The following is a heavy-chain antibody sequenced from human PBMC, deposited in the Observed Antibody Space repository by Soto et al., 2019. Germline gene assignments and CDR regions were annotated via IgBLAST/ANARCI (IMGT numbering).Heavy chain of an antibody. CDR3: ARASLTIFGAPYGMDV. D-gene: IGHD3-3*01. Sequence: AAVKVSCKASGYPFTRYSIRWVRQAPGQGLEWMGWISGYNGDTEYSKNFQGRLTMTIDTSTTTASMELRSLRSDDTAVYYCARASLTIFGAPYGMDVWGQGTSVTVSS. CDR2: ISGYNGDT. V-gene: IGHV1-18*04. J-gene: IGHJ6*02. CDR1: GYPFTRYS.